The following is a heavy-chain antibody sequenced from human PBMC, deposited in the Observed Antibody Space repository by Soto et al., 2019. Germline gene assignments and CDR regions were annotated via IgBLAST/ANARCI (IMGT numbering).Heavy chain of an antibody. CDR2: MDPSDSYT. CDR1: GYSFTSYW. Sequence: PGETLVISCKCSGYSFTSYWISWVRQMPGKGLEWMGRMDPSDSYTHYSPSFQGNVTISAYKSISTDYLQGRSLKSSETAMYYCARHVGYYGMDVWGQGTTVTVS. CDR3: ARHVGYYGMDV. V-gene: IGHV5-10-1*01. J-gene: IGHJ6*02.